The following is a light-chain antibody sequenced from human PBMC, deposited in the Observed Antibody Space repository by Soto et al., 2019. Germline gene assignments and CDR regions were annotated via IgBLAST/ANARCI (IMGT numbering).Light chain of an antibody. CDR3: LQYGSSPPIT. Sequence: EIVLTQSPGTLSLSPGERATLSCRASQSVSSSYLAWYQQKPGQAPRLLIYGASSRATGIPDRFSGSGSGTDFPLTISRLEPVDLAVYYCLQYGSSPPITFGQGTRLEIK. J-gene: IGKJ5*01. CDR1: QSVSSSY. V-gene: IGKV3-20*01. CDR2: GAS.